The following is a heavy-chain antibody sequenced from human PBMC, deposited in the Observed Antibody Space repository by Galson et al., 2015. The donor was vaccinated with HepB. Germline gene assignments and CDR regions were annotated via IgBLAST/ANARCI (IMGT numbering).Heavy chain of an antibody. CDR1: GYTLTSYA. Sequence: SVKVSCKASGYTLTSYAMNWVRQAPGQGLEWMGWINTNTGNPTYAQGFTGRFVFSLDTSVSTAYLQISSLKAEDTAVYYCARVWELLGENAFDIWGQGTMVTVSS. V-gene: IGHV7-4-1*02. D-gene: IGHD1-26*01. CDR2: INTNTGNP. CDR3: ARVWELLGENAFDI. J-gene: IGHJ3*02.